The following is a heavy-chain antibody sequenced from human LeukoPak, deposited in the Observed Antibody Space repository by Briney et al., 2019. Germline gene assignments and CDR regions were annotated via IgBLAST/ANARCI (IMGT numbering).Heavy chain of an antibody. Sequence: GEPLQISCYGSGYRFTIYLIVWVRPLPGKGLEWMGIIYPCDSDTRYSPYFNRQVTISADKSISTAYLQWSRLKASDTAMYYCARPDNRYDILTGYSRGAFDIWGQGTMVTVSS. V-gene: IGHV5-51*01. CDR1: GYRFTIYL. CDR3: ARPDNRYDILTGYSRGAFDI. CDR2: IYPCDSDT. J-gene: IGHJ3*02. D-gene: IGHD3-9*01.